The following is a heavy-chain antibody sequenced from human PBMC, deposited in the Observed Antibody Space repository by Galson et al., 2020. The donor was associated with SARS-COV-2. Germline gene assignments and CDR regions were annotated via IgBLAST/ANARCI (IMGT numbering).Heavy chain of an antibody. V-gene: IGHV3-48*03. CDR2: ISLSGSTI. Sequence: GGSLRLSCAASGFTFYDSDMNWVRQAPGKGLEWVSYISLSGSTIYYADSVKGRFTISRDNAKNSLYLQMNSLRAEDTAVYYCARAIFSSGWLHVIPWGQGTLVTVSS. CDR3: ARAIFSSGWLHVIP. J-gene: IGHJ5*02. CDR1: GFTFYDSD. D-gene: IGHD6-19*01.